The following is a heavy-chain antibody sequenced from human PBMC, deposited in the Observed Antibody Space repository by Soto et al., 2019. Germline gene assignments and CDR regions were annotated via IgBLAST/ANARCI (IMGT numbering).Heavy chain of an antibody. CDR3: ARTPSGATMLRGSYYYFDX. D-gene: IGHD3-10*01. J-gene: IGHJ2*01. CDR2: IDTRGTYI. V-gene: IGHV3-21*01. Sequence: GGSLRLSCAVSGFTFSNYGMNWVRQAPGKGLEWVSSIDTRGTYIYYADSVRGRFTISRDNAENSLYLQMNSLRAEDTAVYYCARTPSGATMLRGSYYYFDXWGRGTLVT. CDR1: GFTFSNYG.